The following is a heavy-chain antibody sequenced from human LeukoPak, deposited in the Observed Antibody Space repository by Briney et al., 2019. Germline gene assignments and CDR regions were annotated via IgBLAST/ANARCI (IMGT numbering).Heavy chain of an antibody. CDR1: GYTFTSYY. Sequence: ASVKVSCKVSGYTFTSYYMHWVRQAPGQGLEWMGIINPSGGSASYAQKFQGRVTMTRDTSTSTVYMELSSLRSEDTAVYYCASASGSWYRPVDYWGQGTLVTVSS. V-gene: IGHV1-46*01. D-gene: IGHD6-13*01. J-gene: IGHJ4*02. CDR3: ASASGSWYRPVDY. CDR2: INPSGGSA.